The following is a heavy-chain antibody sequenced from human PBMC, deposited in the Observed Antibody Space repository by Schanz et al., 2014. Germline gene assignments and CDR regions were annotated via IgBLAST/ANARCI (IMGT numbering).Heavy chain of an antibody. V-gene: IGHV1-69*04. J-gene: IGHJ4*02. CDR1: GGTFSSFG. CDR3: ARGYGDSPTDF. Sequence: QVQLVQSGADVKKPGSSVRVSCKASGGTFSSFGINWVRQAPGQGLEWMGRIIPILGIANYAQKFQGRVTITADRSTSTAYMELSSLRSEDTAVYYCARGYGDSPTDFWGQGTLVTVSS. D-gene: IGHD4-17*01. CDR2: IIPILGIA.